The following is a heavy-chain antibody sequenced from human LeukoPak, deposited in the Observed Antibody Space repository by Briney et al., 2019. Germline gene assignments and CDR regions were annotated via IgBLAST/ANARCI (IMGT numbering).Heavy chain of an antibody. CDR3: AREVEQQLVR. CDR2: IYYSGST. J-gene: IGHJ4*02. CDR1: GGSISSSSYY. Sequence: SETLSLTCTVSGGSISSSSYYWGWIRQPPGKGLEWIGSIYYSGSTYYNPSLKSRVTISVDTSKNQFSLKLSSVTAADTAVYYCAREVEQQLVRWGQGTLVTVSS. V-gene: IGHV4-39*07. D-gene: IGHD6-13*01.